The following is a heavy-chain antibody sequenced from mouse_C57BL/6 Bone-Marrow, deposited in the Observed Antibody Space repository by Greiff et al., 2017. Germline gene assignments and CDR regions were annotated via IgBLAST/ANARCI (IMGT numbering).Heavy chain of an antibody. CDR3: ANWDFCGSSSHFDF. V-gene: IGHV1-52*01. Sequence: QVQLQQPGAELVRPGSSVKLSCKASGYNFNSYWMHWVKQRPIQGLEWIGNIDTSDSETHYNQKFKDKATLTVDKSANTAYMQLSSRTSEDSAVYYVANWDFCGSSSHFDFWGKGTTVTVSS. CDR2: IDTSDSET. D-gene: IGHD1-1*01. CDR1: GYNFNSYW. J-gene: IGHJ1*03.